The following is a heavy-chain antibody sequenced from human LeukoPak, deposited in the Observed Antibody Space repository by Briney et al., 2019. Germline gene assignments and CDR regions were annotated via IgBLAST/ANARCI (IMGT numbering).Heavy chain of an antibody. V-gene: IGHV4-34*01. CDR2: INHSGST. D-gene: IGHD3-22*01. CDR3: ARPGNYYDSSGYYRAGYFDY. J-gene: IGHJ4*02. CDR1: GGSFSGYY. Sequence: PSETLSLTCAVYGGSFSGYYWSWIRQPPGKGLEWIGEINHSGSTNYNPSLKSRVTISVDTSKNQFSLKLSSVTAADTAVYYCARPGNYYDSSGYYRAGYFDYWGQGTLVTVSS.